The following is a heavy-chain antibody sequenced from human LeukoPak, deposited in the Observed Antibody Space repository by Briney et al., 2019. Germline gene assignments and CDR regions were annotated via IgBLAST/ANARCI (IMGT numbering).Heavy chain of an antibody. D-gene: IGHD2-15*01. V-gene: IGHV3-23*01. J-gene: IGHJ5*02. CDR3: AKVRDCSGGSCYQPLGWFDP. CDR2: ISGSGGST. CDR1: GFTFSGYA. Sequence: PGGSLRLSCAASGFTFSGYAMSWVRQAPGKGLEWVSAISGSGGSTYYADSVKGRFTISRDNSKNTLYLQMNSLRAEDTAVYYCAKVRDCSGGSCYQPLGWFDPWGQGTLVTVSS.